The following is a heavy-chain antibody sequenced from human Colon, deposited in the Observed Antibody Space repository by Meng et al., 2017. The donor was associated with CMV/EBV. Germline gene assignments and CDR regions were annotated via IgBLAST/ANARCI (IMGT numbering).Heavy chain of an antibody. Sequence: CKVSGYSLTQFSRHGGRQAPGKGIEWMVGFDPEEAETIYAQKFRGRVFMTEDTSTNTAYMELVSLTSEDTAVYYCATEQLLRRTFDSWGQGTLVTVSS. CDR1: GYSLTQFS. CDR2: FDPEEAET. V-gene: IGHV1-24*01. D-gene: IGHD1-1*01. J-gene: IGHJ5*01. CDR3: ATEQLLRRTFDS.